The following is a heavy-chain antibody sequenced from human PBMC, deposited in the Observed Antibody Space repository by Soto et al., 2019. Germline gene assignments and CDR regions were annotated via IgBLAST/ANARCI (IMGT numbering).Heavy chain of an antibody. D-gene: IGHD6-13*01. CDR3: TGRRIAQSYYMDV. V-gene: IGHV3-15*01. J-gene: IGHJ6*03. Sequence: GGSLRLSCAASGFTFSNAWMSWVRQAPGKGLEWVGRIKSKTDGGTTDYAAPVKGRFTISRDDSKNTLYLQMNSLKTEDTAVYYCTGRRIAQSYYMDVWGKGTTVTVSS. CDR2: IKSKTDGGTT. CDR1: GFTFSNAW.